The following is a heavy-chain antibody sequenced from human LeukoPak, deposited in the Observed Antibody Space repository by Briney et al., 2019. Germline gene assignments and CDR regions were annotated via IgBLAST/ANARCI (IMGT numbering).Heavy chain of an antibody. Sequence: PSETLSLTCTVSGGSISSGGYYWSWIRQHPGKGLEWIGYIYYSGSTYYNPSLKSRVTISVDTSKNQFSLKLSSVTAADTAVYYCARGAWGFYGSGKERDYFDYWGQGTLVTVSS. V-gene: IGHV4-31*03. CDR1: GGSISSGGYY. CDR2: IYYSGST. J-gene: IGHJ4*02. CDR3: ARGAWGFYGSGKERDYFDY. D-gene: IGHD3-10*01.